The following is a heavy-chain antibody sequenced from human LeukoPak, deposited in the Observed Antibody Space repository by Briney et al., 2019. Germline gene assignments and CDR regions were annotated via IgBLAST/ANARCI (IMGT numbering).Heavy chain of an antibody. V-gene: IGHV1-18*01. CDR1: GYSFTSYD. J-gene: IGHJ3*02. CDR2: IRPNNGNT. CDR3: ARYCSSTSCPVGAFDI. Sequence: ASVKVSCKTSGYSFTSYDISWVRQAPGQGLEWMGWIRPNNGNTNYAQRLQGRVTMTTDTSTSTAYMELRNLRSDDTAVYYCARYCSSTSCPVGAFDIWGQGTMVTVSS. D-gene: IGHD2-2*01.